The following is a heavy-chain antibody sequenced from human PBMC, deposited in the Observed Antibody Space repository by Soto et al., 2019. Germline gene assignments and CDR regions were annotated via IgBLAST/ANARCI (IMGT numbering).Heavy chain of an antibody. J-gene: IGHJ6*03. CDR1: GYTFTSYA. Sequence: ASVKVSCKASGYTFTSYAMHWVRQAPGQRLEWMGWINAGNGNTKYSQKFQGRVTITRDTSASTAYMELSSLRSEDTAVYYCAGGELLWFGELFPAYMDVWGKGTTVTVSS. V-gene: IGHV1-3*01. CDR2: INAGNGNT. CDR3: AGGELLWFGELFPAYMDV. D-gene: IGHD3-10*01.